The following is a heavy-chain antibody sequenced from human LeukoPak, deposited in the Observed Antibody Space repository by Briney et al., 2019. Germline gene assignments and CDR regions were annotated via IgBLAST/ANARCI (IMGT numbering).Heavy chain of an antibody. Sequence: GGSLRLSCAASGFTFSSYSMNWVRQAPGKGLEWVSSISSSSSYIYFADSVKGRFTISRDNAKNSLYLQMNSLRAEDTAVYYCARDEYYDSSGFDYWGQGTLVTVSS. J-gene: IGHJ4*02. CDR2: ISSSSSYI. CDR1: GFTFSSYS. V-gene: IGHV3-21*01. D-gene: IGHD3-22*01. CDR3: ARDEYYDSSGFDY.